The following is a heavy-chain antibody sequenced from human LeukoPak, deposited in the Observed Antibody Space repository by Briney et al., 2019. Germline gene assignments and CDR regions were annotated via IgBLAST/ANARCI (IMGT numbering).Heavy chain of an antibody. D-gene: IGHD1-26*01. CDR2: ISYDGSNK. J-gene: IGHJ3*02. V-gene: IGHV3-30-3*01. Sequence: PGGSLRLSCAASGFTFSSYAMHWVRQAPGKGLEWEAVISYDGSNKYYADSVKGRFTISRDNSKNTLYLQMNSLRAEDTAVYYCARSIVGATRGAFDIWGQGTMVTVSS. CDR3: ARSIVGATRGAFDI. CDR1: GFTFSSYA.